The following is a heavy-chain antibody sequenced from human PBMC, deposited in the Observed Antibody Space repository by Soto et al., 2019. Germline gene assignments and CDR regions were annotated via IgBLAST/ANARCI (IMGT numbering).Heavy chain of an antibody. D-gene: IGHD6-6*01. Sequence: PGGSLRLSCAASGFTFSSYGVHWVRQAPGKGLEWVAVISYDGSNKYYADSVKGRFTISRDNSKNTLYLQMNSLRAEDTAVYYCAKDFERKSIAAHPTARGRHRPPDYWGQGTLVTVSS. V-gene: IGHV3-30*18. CDR3: AKDFERKSIAAHPTARGRHRPPDY. J-gene: IGHJ4*02. CDR1: GFTFSSYG. CDR2: ISYDGSNK.